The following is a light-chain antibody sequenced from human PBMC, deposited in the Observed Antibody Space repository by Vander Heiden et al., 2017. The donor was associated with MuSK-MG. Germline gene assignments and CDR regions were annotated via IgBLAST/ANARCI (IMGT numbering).Light chain of an antibody. CDR1: SPNIGAGYD. V-gene: IGLV1-40*01. CDR3: QSYDSSLVV. J-gene: IGLJ2*01. CDR2: GNS. Sequence: QSVLTQPPSVSGAPGQRVTISCTGSSPNIGAGYDVHWYQQLPGTAPNLLIYGNSNRTSGVPDRFSGSKSGTSASLAITGLQAEDEADYYCQSYDSSLVVCGGGTKLTGL.